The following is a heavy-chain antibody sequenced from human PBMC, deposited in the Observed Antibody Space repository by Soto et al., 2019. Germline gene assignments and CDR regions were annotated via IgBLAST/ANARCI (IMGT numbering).Heavy chain of an antibody. V-gene: IGHV6-1*01. CDR3: ARDPPDFHSAFDY. D-gene: IGHD4-4*01. J-gene: IGHJ4*02. Sequence: PSQTLSLTCAVSGDSVSSKSAAWNWIRQSPSRGLEWLGRTYYRSKWYNDYAVSVKSRITINPDTSKNQFSLHLSSVTPEDTAVYYCARDPPDFHSAFDYWGQGTLVTVSS. CDR2: TYYRSKWYN. CDR1: GDSVSSKSAA.